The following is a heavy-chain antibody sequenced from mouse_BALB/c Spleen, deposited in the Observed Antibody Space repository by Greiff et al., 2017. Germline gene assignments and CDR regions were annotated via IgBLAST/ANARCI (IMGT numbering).Heavy chain of an antibody. Sequence: VQRVESGPQLVRPGASVKISCKASGYSFTSYWMHWVKQRPGQGLEWIGMIDPSDSETRLNQKFKDKATLTVDKSSSTAYMQLSSPTSEDSAVYYCARGLYYYAMDYWGQGTSVTVSS. V-gene: IGHV1S126*01. CDR2: IDPSDSET. CDR1: GYSFTSYW. J-gene: IGHJ4*01. CDR3: ARGLYYYAMDY. D-gene: IGHD2-2*01.